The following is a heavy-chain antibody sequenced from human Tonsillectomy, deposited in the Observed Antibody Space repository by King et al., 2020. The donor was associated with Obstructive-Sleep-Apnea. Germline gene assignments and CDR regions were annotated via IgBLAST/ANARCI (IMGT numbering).Heavy chain of an antibody. CDR1: GYSFSSYW. CDR3: GRQFNFYGSGWYSGIDY. D-gene: IGHD6-19*01. CDR2: IYPGDSDT. V-gene: IGHV5-51*01. J-gene: IGHJ4*02. Sequence: VQLVESGAEVKKPGESLKISCKGSGYSFSSYWIGWVRQLPGKGLEWMGIIYPGDSDTRYSPSFEGQVTISADKSINTAYLQWSGLKASDTAMYYCGRQFNFYGSGWYSGIDYWGQGTLVTVSS.